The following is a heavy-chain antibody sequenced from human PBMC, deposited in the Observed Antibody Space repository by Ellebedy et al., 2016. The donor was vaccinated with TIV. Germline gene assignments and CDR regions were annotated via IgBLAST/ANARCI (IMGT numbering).Heavy chain of an antibody. CDR2: ISYDGRNK. CDR1: GFTFSRYG. V-gene: IGHV3-30*18. D-gene: IGHD5-24*01. Sequence: GESLKISCAASGFTFSRYGMHWVRQAPGKGLEWVAVISYDGRNKNYADSVKGRFTISRDSSKNTLYLQMDDLTAEDTAVYYCSKDAREMARISWEYDYWGQGILVTVSS. CDR3: SKDAREMARISWEYDY. J-gene: IGHJ4*02.